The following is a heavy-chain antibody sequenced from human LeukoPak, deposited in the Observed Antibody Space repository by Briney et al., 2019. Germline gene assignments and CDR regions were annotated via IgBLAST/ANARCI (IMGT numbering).Heavy chain of an antibody. V-gene: IGHV1-3*01. CDR1: GYTFTRYA. J-gene: IGHJ5*02. Sequence: ASVKVSCKASGYTFTRYAMHWVRQAPGQRLEWMGWINAGNGNTKYSQKFQGRVTITRDTSASTAYMELSSLRSEDTAVYYCARDRNVVRGVILSNWFDPWGQGTLVTVSS. CDR3: ARDRNVVRGVILSNWFDP. CDR2: INAGNGNT. D-gene: IGHD3-10*01.